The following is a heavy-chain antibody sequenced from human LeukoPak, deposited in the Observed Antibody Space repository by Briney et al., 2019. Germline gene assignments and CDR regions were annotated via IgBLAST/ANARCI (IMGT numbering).Heavy chain of an antibody. CDR1: GFTVSSNF. V-gene: IGHV3-66*01. CDR3: ARDRGTYYYDTSSHYDAFDI. D-gene: IGHD3-22*01. Sequence: GGSLRLSCAASGFTVSSNFMSWVRQAPGKGLEWVSVIYSNGRTNYADSVKGRFIISRDNSKNTLNLQMNSLRDEDTAVYYCARDRGTYYYDTSSHYDAFDIWGQGTMVTVSS. J-gene: IGHJ3*02. CDR2: IYSNGRT.